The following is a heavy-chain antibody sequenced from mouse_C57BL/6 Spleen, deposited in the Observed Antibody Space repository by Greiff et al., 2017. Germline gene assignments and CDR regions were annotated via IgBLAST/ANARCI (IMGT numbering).Heavy chain of an antibody. CDR1: GFTFSNYW. CDR3: TGERGNYYYYAMDY. Sequence: DVMLVESGGGLVQPGGSMKLSCVASGFTFSNYWMNWVRQSPEKGLEWVAQIRLKSDNNATHYAESVKGRFTISRDDSKSSVYLQMNNLRAEDTGIYYCTGERGNYYYYAMDYWGQGTSVTVSS. D-gene: IGHD2-1*01. V-gene: IGHV6-3*01. CDR2: IRLKSDNNAT. J-gene: IGHJ4*01.